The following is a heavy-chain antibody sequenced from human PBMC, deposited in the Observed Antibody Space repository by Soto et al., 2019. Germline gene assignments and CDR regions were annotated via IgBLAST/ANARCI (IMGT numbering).Heavy chain of an antibody. CDR2: ISADNGNT. J-gene: IGHJ4*02. Sequence: GASVKVSCKASGYTFTSYGINWVRQAPGQGLEWMGWISADNGNTNYAESLQGRVTMTTDTPTSTAYMELRSLRSDDTAFYYCARDRDTTGWAPGNYWGQGPLVTVSS. V-gene: IGHV1-18*01. D-gene: IGHD6-19*01. CDR1: GYTFTSYG. CDR3: ARDRDTTGWAPGNY.